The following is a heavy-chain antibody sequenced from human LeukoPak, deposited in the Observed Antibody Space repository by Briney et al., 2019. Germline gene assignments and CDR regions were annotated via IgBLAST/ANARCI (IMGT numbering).Heavy chain of an antibody. CDR2: FSTAESTNDRPSL. CDR3: ARVASSSWSSFDY. Sequence: SEPLSLTCSVSGVSIGTYYWNWIRQPAGKGVEWIGRFSTAESTNDRPSLNSNPSLKSRVTMSIDTSTNQFSLRLNSVTAADTAIYYCARVASSSWSSFDYWGQGILVTVSS. D-gene: IGHD6-13*01. J-gene: IGHJ4*02. CDR1: GVSIGTYY. V-gene: IGHV4-4*07.